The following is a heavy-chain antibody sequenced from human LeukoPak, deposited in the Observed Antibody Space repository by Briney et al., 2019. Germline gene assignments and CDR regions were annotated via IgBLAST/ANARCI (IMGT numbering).Heavy chain of an antibody. CDR2: ISAGGGST. J-gene: IGHJ4*02. V-gene: IGHV3-23*01. CDR1: GFTFSNYS. CDR3: AKDAAGPEY. Sequence: GGSLRLSCAASGFTFSNYSMTWVRQAPGKGLFWVSGISAGGGSTYYADSVTGRFSISRDNSRNTLYLQMNSLRAEDTAVYYCAKDAAGPEYWGQGTLVTVSS. D-gene: IGHD6-13*01.